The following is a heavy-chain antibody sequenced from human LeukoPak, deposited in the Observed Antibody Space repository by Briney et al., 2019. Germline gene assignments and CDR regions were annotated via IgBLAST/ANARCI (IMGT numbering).Heavy chain of an antibody. Sequence: SETLSLTCTVSGVSISRYYWSWIRQPPGKGLEWIGYINYSGSTNYNPSLKSRVTISVDTSKNQFSLKLISVTAADTAVYYCARLEGKVAASNCFDPWGQGTLVTVSS. V-gene: IGHV4-59*08. J-gene: IGHJ5*02. CDR1: GVSISRYY. CDR3: ARLEGKVAASNCFDP. D-gene: IGHD2-15*01. CDR2: INYSGST.